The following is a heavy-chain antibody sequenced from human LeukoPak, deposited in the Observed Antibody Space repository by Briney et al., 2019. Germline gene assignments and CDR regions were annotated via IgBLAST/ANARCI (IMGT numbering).Heavy chain of an antibody. CDR3: ARDPSYGDYVGNYFDY. V-gene: IGHV4-34*01. D-gene: IGHD4-17*01. J-gene: IGHJ4*02. CDR1: GGSFSGYS. CDR2: INHSGTT. Sequence: SETLSLTCAVYGGSFSGYSWSWIRQPPGKGLEWIGEINHSGTTNYNPSLKSRVTISVDTSKNQFSLKLSSVTAADTAVYYCARDPSYGDYVGNYFDYWGQGTLVTVSS.